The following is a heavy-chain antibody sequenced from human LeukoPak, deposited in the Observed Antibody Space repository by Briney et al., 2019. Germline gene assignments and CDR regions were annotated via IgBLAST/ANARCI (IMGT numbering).Heavy chain of an antibody. CDR1: GFTFSDYY. V-gene: IGHV3-11*04. CDR2: ISSSGSTI. CDR3: ARDPSSGSYPSYFDY. J-gene: IGHJ4*02. Sequence: GGSLRLSCAASGFTFSDYYMSWIRQAPGKGLEWVSYISSSGSTIYYADSVKGRFTISRDNAKNSLYLQMNSLRAEDTAVYYCARDPSSGSYPSYFDYWGQGTLVTVSS. D-gene: IGHD1-26*01.